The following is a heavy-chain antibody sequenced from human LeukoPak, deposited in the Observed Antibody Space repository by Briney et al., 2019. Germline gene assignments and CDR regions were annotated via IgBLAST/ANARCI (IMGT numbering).Heavy chain of an antibody. V-gene: IGHV3-23*01. CDR2: ISGGGETT. D-gene: IGHD4-17*01. CDR3: ARDYADYVGYFFFDY. CDR1: GFTFNNYT. J-gene: IGHJ4*02. Sequence: PGGSLRLSCAASGFTFNNYTMNWVRQGPAKGLEWVSSISGGGETTYYADSAKGRFTISRDNSQNTLYLQMNSLRAEDTAVYYCARDYADYVGYFFFDYWGQGTLVTVSS.